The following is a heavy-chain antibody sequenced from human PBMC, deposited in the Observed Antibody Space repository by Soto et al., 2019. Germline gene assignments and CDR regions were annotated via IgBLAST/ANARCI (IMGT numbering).Heavy chain of an antibody. CDR2: ISSSSSYI. CDR3: ASIAVAGMPGKSPSDY. J-gene: IGHJ4*02. D-gene: IGHD6-19*01. CDR1: GFTFSSYA. Sequence: LRLSCAASGFTFSSYAMSWVRQAPGKGLEWVSSISSSSSYIYYADSVKGRFTISRDNAKNSLYLQMNSLRAEDTAVYYCASIAVAGMPGKSPSDYWGQGTLVTVSS. V-gene: IGHV3-21*01.